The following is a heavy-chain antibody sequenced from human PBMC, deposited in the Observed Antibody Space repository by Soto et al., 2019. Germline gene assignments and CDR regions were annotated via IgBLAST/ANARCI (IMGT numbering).Heavy chain of an antibody. Sequence: QVQLEQWGAGLLKPSETLSLTCAVYGGSFSGYYWSWIRQPPGKGLEWIGEINHSGSTNYNPSLKXXXTXSVDTSKNQFSLNLYSVSAADTAVYYCARGRWLRQSFDYWGQGTLVTVX. CDR1: GGSFSGYY. D-gene: IGHD5-12*01. CDR2: INHSGST. CDR3: ARGRWLRQSFDY. J-gene: IGHJ4*02. V-gene: IGHV4-34*02.